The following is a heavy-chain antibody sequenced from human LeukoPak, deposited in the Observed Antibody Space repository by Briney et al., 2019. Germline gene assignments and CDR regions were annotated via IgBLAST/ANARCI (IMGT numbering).Heavy chain of an antibody. Sequence: ASVKVSCKASGGTFSSYAISWVRQAPGQGLEWMGGIIPIFGTANYAQKFQGRVTITADKSTSTAYMELSSLRSEDTAVYYCARAGCSSTSCYVGEIDYRGQGTLVTVSS. CDR1: GGTFSSYA. J-gene: IGHJ4*02. CDR3: ARAGCSSTSCYVGEIDY. V-gene: IGHV1-69*06. CDR2: IIPIFGTA. D-gene: IGHD2-2*01.